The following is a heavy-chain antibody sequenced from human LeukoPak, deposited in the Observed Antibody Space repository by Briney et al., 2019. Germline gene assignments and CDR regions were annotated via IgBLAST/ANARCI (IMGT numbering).Heavy chain of an antibody. V-gene: IGHV3-23*01. CDR2: FTASGGRT. CDR3: AKGLADPNMVLDS. D-gene: IGHD2-8*01. J-gene: IGHJ4*02. CDR1: GFTFSNYA. Sequence: GGSLKLSCAASGFTFSNYAMTWVRQAPGKGLEWVSSFTASGGRTYYADSVKGRFTISRDNSKNTLYLQLNSLSAADTALYFCAKGLADPNMVLDSWGQGTLVTVSS.